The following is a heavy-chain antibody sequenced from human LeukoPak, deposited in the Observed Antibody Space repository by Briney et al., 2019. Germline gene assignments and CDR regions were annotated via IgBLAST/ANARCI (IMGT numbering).Heavy chain of an antibody. CDR3: ARVQDYDILTGFDY. D-gene: IGHD3-9*01. CDR1: GFTFNKYS. CDR2: ISSGSSVI. Sequence: GGSLRLSCEVSGFTFNKYSMNWVRQAPGKGLEWVSYISSGSSVIKYADSVKGRFIISRDNAKNSLYLQLNSLRAEDTAVYYCARVQDYDILTGFDYWGQGTLVTVSS. V-gene: IGHV3-48*01. J-gene: IGHJ4*02.